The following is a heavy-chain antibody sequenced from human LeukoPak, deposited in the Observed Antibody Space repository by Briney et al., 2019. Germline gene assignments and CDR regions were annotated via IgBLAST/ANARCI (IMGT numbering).Heavy chain of an antibody. CDR1: GFTFSSYA. Sequence: GGSLRLSCAASGFTFSSYAMSWVRQAPGKGLEWVSAISGSGGSTYYADSVKGRFTISRDNSKNTLYLQRNSLRAEDTAVYYCAKVGGSSSWYYFDYWGQGTLVTVSS. CDR3: AKVGGSSSWYYFDY. V-gene: IGHV3-23*01. CDR2: ISGSGGST. J-gene: IGHJ4*02. D-gene: IGHD6-13*01.